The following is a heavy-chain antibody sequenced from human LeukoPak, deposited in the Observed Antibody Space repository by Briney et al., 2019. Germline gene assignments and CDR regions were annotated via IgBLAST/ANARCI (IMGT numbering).Heavy chain of an antibody. CDR1: GFTFSNYG. D-gene: IGHD2-21*02. CDR3: ARDGVVTPFDY. Sequence: PGGSLRLSCAASGFTFSNYGMHWVRQAPGKGLEWVAVILSDGSKEFYKDSVKGRFTISRDNRKNFMYLQMDSLRIEDTALYYCARDGVVTPFDYWGQGTLVSVSS. J-gene: IGHJ4*02. CDR2: ILSDGSKE. V-gene: IGHV3-33*01.